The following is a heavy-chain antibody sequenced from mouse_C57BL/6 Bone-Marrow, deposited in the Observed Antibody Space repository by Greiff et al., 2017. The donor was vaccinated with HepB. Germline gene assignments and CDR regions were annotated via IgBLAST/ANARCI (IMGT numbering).Heavy chain of an antibody. V-gene: IGHV5-12*01. Sequence: DVMLVESGGGLVQPGGSLKLSCAASGFTFSDYYMYWVRQTPEKRLEWVAYISNGGGSTYYPDTVKGRFTISRDNAKKTLYLQMSRLKSEDTAMYYCARPLITTVVAPIAYWGQGTLVTVSA. CDR2: ISNGGGST. CDR1: GFTFSDYY. J-gene: IGHJ3*01. D-gene: IGHD1-1*01. CDR3: ARPLITTVVAPIAY.